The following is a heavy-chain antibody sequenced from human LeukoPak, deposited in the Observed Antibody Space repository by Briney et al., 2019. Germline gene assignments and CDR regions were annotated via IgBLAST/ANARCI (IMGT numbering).Heavy chain of an antibody. CDR2: INPTSGGT. CDR3: AREGIAEPDTNWFDP. Sequence: GASVKVSCKPSGYTLTAYYLHWVRQAPGQGLEWMGWINPTSGGTHYAQKFQGRVSMTRDTSISTAYMELSGLTSDDTAVYYCAREGIAEPDTNWFDPWGQGTLVTVSS. D-gene: IGHD6-13*01. V-gene: IGHV1-2*02. CDR1: GYTLTAYY. J-gene: IGHJ5*02.